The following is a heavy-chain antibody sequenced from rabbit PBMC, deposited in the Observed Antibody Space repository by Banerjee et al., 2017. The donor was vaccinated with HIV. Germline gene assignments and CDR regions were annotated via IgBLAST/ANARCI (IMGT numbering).Heavy chain of an antibody. CDR2: INTISGDT. CDR1: GFSFNNRYV. Sequence: QEQLVEYGGDLVQPEGSLTLTCTASGFSFNNRYVMCWVRQAPGKGLEWIACINTISGDTVYATWAKGRFTISKASWTTVTLQMTSLTAADTASYFCARYYSYGYAGGTYAANLWGPGTLVTVS. D-gene: IGHD6-1*01. V-gene: IGHV1S45*01. J-gene: IGHJ4*01. CDR3: ARYYSYGYAGGTYAANL.